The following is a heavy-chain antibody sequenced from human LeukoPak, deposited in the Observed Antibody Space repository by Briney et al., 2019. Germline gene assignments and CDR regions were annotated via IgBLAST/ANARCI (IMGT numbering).Heavy chain of an antibody. CDR3: ARRSVVATISRYYYYYMDV. J-gene: IGHJ6*03. CDR1: GYTFTSYY. CDR2: INPNSGGT. Sequence: ASVKVSCKASGYTFTSYYMHWVRQAPGQGLEWMGWINPNSGGTNYAQKFQGRVTMTRDTSISTAYMELSRLRSDDTAVYYCARRSVVATISRYYYYYMDVWGKGTTVTVSS. V-gene: IGHV1-2*02. D-gene: IGHD5-12*01.